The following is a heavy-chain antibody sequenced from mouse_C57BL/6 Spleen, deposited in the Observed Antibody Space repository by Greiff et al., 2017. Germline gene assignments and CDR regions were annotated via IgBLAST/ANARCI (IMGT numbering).Heavy chain of an antibody. D-gene: IGHD4-1*01. Sequence: EVKVEESGGGLVQPKGSLKLSCAASGFNFNTYAMNWVRQAPGKGLEWVARIRSKSNNYATYYADSVKDRFTISRDDSESMLYLQMNNLKTEDTAMYYCVRHSLTGTGAMDYWGQGTSVTVSS. J-gene: IGHJ4*01. CDR1: GFNFNTYA. CDR2: IRSKSNNYAT. CDR3: VRHSLTGTGAMDY. V-gene: IGHV10-1*01.